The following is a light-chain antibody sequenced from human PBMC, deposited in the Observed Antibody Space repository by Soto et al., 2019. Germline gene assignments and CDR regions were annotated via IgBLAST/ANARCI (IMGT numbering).Light chain of an antibody. J-gene: IGKJ1*01. V-gene: IGKV3-15*01. Sequence: EIVMTQSPATLSVFPGERATLSCRASQSVSSNLAWFQHKPGQAPRLLIYGASIRATGIPARFSGSGSRTEFTLTINSLQSEDFAVYYCQQYNNWPRTFGQGTKVDIK. CDR2: GAS. CDR1: QSVSSN. CDR3: QQYNNWPRT.